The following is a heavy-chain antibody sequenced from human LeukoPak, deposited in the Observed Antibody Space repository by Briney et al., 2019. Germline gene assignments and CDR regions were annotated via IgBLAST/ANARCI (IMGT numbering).Heavy chain of an antibody. CDR3: ARRVAVNPRYYFDY. V-gene: IGHV4-61*01. CDR1: GGSVSSGSYY. J-gene: IGHJ4*02. D-gene: IGHD3-22*01. CDR2: IYYSGST. Sequence: SETLSLTCTVSGGSVSSGSYYWSWIRQPPGMGLEWIGYIYYSGSTNYNPSLKSRVTISVDTSKNQFSLKLSSVTAADTAVYYCARRVAVNPRYYFDYWGQGTLVTVSS.